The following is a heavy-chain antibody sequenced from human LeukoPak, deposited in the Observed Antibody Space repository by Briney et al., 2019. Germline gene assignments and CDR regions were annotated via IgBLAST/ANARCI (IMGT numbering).Heavy chain of an antibody. CDR3: AREGLATMIRGVIPY. CDR2: IYYSGNT. V-gene: IGHV4-61*01. J-gene: IGHJ4*02. Sequence: SETLSLTCTVSGGSVSSGSYYWSWIRQPPGKGPEWIGYIYYSGNTNHNPSLKSRVTISVDTSKNQFSLKLSSVTAADTAVYYCAREGLATMIRGVIPYWGQGTLVTVSS. CDR1: GGSVSSGSYY. D-gene: IGHD3-10*01.